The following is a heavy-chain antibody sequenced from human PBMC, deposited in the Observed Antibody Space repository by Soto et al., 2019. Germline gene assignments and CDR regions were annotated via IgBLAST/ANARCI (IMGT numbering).Heavy chain of an antibody. CDR2: ISYDGSNK. Sequence: QVQLVESGGGVVQPGRSLRLSCAASGFTFSSYGMHWVRQAPGKGLEWVAVISYDGSNKYYADSVKGRFTISGDNSKNTLYLQMNSLRAEDTAVYYCAKDLGLLHRVFDYWGQGTLVTVSS. CDR1: GFTFSSYG. D-gene: IGHD3-16*01. J-gene: IGHJ4*02. CDR3: AKDLGLLHRVFDY. V-gene: IGHV3-30*18.